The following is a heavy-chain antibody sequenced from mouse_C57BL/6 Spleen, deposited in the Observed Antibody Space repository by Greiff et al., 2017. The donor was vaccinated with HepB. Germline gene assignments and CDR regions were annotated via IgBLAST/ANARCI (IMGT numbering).Heavy chain of an antibody. CDR1: GFTFSSYA. CDR2: ISDGGSYT. V-gene: IGHV5-4*01. D-gene: IGHD4-1*01. CDR3: ARDPELGGAWFAY. Sequence: EVQLVESGGGLVKPGGSLKLSCAASGFTFSSYAMSWVRQTPEKRLEWVATISDGGSYTYYPDNVKGRFTISRDNAKNNLYLQMSHLKSEDTAMYYCARDPELGGAWFAYWGQGTLVTVSA. J-gene: IGHJ3*01.